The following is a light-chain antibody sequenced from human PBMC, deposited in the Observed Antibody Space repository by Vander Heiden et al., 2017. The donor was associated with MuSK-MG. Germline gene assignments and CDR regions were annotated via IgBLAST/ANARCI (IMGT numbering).Light chain of an antibody. CDR2: DAS. Sequence: EIVLTQSPATLSLSPGERATLSCRASQSVSSYLAWYQQKPGQAPRLLIYDASNRATGIPARFSGSGYGTDFTLTISSREPEDFAVYYCQQHSNWPPFTFGQGTQLEIK. CDR3: QQHSNWPPFT. J-gene: IGKJ5*01. CDR1: QSVSSY. V-gene: IGKV3-11*01.